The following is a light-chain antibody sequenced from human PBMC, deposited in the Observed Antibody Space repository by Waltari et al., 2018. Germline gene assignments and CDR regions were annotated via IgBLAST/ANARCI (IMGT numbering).Light chain of an antibody. CDR1: TSNIGSNT. Sequence: QSVLTQPPSASGTPGQRVTIPCSGSTSNIGSNTVNWYQQPPGTAPKLLIYTNKQRPSGVPDRFSGSKSGTSASLAISGLQSEDEADYYCAAWDDSLSGPGFGGGTKVTVL. CDR3: AAWDDSLSGPG. V-gene: IGLV1-44*01. CDR2: TNK. J-gene: IGLJ3*02.